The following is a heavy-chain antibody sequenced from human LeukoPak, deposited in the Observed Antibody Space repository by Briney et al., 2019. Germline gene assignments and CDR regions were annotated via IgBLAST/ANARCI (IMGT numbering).Heavy chain of an antibody. CDR2: LSDSGGST. Sequence: PGGSLRLSCAASGFTFSSCGMSWVRQAPGKGLEWVSALSDSGGSTFYADSVKGRFTISRDNSKNTLYLQMNSLRAEDTAVYYCAKEHYAGGVGYSYNPIIKNWGQGTLVTVSS. CDR1: GFTFSSCG. J-gene: IGHJ4*02. D-gene: IGHD5-18*01. V-gene: IGHV3-23*01. CDR3: AKEHYAGGVGYSYNPIIKN.